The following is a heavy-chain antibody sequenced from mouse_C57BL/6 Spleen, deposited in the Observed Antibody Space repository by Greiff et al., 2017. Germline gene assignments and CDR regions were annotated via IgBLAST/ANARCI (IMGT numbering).Heavy chain of an antibody. CDR2: INPYNGGT. CDR3: AREDYGSSPWFAY. Sequence: EVQLQQSGPVLVKPGASVKMSCKASGYTFTDYYMNWVKQSHGKSLEWIGVINPYNGGTSYNQKFKGKATLTVDKSSSTAYMELNSLTSEDAAVYYCAREDYGSSPWFAYWGQGTLVTVSA. J-gene: IGHJ3*01. D-gene: IGHD1-1*01. V-gene: IGHV1-19*01. CDR1: GYTFTDYY.